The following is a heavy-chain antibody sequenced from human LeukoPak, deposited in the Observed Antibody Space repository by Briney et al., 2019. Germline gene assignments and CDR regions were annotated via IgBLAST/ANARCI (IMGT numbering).Heavy chain of an antibody. CDR1: GFTFSDYY. J-gene: IGHJ3*02. CDR3: ARVFQLVPKI. CDR2: ISSSSSYI. D-gene: IGHD6-13*01. V-gene: IGHV3-11*06. Sequence: GGSLRLSCAASGFTFSDYYMSWIRQAPGKGLEWVSSISSSSSYIYYADSVKGRFTISRDNAKNSLYLQMNSLRAEDTAVYYCARVFQLVPKIWGQGTMVTVSS.